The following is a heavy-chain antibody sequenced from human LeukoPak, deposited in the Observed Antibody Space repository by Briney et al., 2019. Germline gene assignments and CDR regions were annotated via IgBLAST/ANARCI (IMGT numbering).Heavy chain of an antibody. Sequence: GASVKVSFKASGYTFTSYYMHWVRQAPGQGLEWMGIINPSGGSTSYAQKFQGRVTMTRDTSTSTVYMELSSLRSEDTAVYYCARDPYGDYYFDYWGQGTLVTVSS. J-gene: IGHJ4*02. CDR3: ARDPYGDYYFDY. CDR2: INPSGGST. V-gene: IGHV1-46*01. CDR1: GYTFTSYY. D-gene: IGHD4-17*01.